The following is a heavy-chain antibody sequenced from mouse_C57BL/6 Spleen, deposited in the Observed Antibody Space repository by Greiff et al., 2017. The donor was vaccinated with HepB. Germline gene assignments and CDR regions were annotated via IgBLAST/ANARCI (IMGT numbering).Heavy chain of an antibody. V-gene: IGHV14-4*01. Sequence: VQLKESGAELVRPGASVKLSCTASGFNIKDDYMHWVKQRPEQGLEWIGWIDPENGDTEYASKFQGKATITADTSSNTAYLQLSSLTSEDTAVYYCTRGVVTDYWGQGTTLTVSS. D-gene: IGHD1-1*01. J-gene: IGHJ2*01. CDR2: IDPENGDT. CDR3: TRGVVTDY. CDR1: GFNIKDDY.